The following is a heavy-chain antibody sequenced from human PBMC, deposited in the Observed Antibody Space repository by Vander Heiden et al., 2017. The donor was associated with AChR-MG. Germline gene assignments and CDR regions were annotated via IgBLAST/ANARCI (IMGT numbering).Heavy chain of an antibody. J-gene: IGHJ4*02. CDR1: GFTFSSYA. Sequence: QVQLVESGGGVVQPGRSLRISCAASGFTFSSYAMHWVRQAPGKGLEWVAVISYDGSNKYYADSVKGRFTISRDNSKNTLYLQMNSLRAEDTAVYYCARDSGQAGDYWGQGTLVTVSS. D-gene: IGHD3-10*01. V-gene: IGHV3-30-3*01. CDR2: ISYDGSNK. CDR3: ARDSGQAGDY.